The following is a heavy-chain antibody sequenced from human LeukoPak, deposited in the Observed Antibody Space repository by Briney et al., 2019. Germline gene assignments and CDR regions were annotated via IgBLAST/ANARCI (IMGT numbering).Heavy chain of an antibody. V-gene: IGHV1-8*01. Sequence: ASVKVSCKASGYTFTSYDINWVRQATGQGLEWMGWMNPNSGNTGYAQKFQGRVTMTRNTSISTAYMELSSLRSYDTAVYYCASWNYGSGSYSGYMDVWGKGTTVTVSS. CDR1: GYTFTSYD. CDR3: ASWNYGSGSYSGYMDV. CDR2: MNPNSGNT. D-gene: IGHD3-10*01. J-gene: IGHJ6*03.